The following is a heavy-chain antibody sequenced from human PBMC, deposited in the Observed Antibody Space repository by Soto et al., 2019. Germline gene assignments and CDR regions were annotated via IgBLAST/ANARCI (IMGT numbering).Heavy chain of an antibody. V-gene: IGHV3-53*01. CDR2: IWSAGLI. Sequence: RRLSCAASGFTVSSNYMSWVRQAPGKGLEWISVIWSAGLIYYADSVRGRFTISRDISKNILYLEMTSLRADDTAVYYCAREAPMDVWGQGTTVTVSS. CDR1: GFTVSSNY. CDR3: AREAPMDV. J-gene: IGHJ6*02.